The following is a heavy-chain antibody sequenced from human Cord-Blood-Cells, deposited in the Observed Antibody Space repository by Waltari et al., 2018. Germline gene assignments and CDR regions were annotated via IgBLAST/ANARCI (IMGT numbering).Heavy chain of an antibody. CDR3: AGGGKYDVGSGYHDAFDI. V-gene: IGHV4-38-2*02. CDR2: IYHSGRT. D-gene: IGHD3-3*01. J-gene: IGHJ3*02. CDR1: GYSISSGYY. Sequence: QVQLQESGPGLVKPSETRSLTCTVSGYSISSGYYWGWLRQPPAKGLEWIGSIYHSGRTYYTPTLKRRFTISVDTSKNQFSLKLSSVTAADTAVYYCAGGGKYDVGSGYHDAFDIWGQGTMVTVSS.